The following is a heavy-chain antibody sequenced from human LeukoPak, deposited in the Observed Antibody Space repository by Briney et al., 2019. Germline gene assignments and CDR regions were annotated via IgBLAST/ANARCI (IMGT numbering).Heavy chain of an antibody. CDR3: ARDSGSSEYYFDY. D-gene: IGHD1-26*01. CDR2: IGSDGSST. CDR1: GFTFSSYW. Sequence: GGSLRLSCAASGFTFSSYWMHWVSQVPGKGLVWVSRIGSDGSSTSFADSVKGRFTISRDNAKNTLYLQMNSLRAEDTAVYYCARDSGSSEYYFDYWGQGTLVTVSS. V-gene: IGHV3-74*01. J-gene: IGHJ4*02.